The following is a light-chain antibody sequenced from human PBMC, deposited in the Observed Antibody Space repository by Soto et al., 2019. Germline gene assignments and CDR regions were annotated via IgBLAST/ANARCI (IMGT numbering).Light chain of an antibody. CDR3: QQYDNYPLT. CDR1: QSISSW. CDR2: DAS. V-gene: IGKV1-5*01. Sequence: DIQMTQSPSTLSASVGARVTIPCRASQSISSWLAWYQQKPGKAPKLLIYDASSLESGVPSRFSGSGSGTEFTLTISSLDQDDFATYYCQQYDNYPLTFGGGTKVKIK. J-gene: IGKJ4*01.